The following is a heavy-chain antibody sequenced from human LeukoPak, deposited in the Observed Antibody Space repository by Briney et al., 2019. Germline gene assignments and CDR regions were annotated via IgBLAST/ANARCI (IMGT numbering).Heavy chain of an antibody. V-gene: IGHV3-21*01. CDR3: ARDPRPSPDSSLYNSYGMDV. Sequence: PGGSLRLSCAASGFTFSSYSMNWVRQAPGKGLEWVSSISTSSSYIYYADSVKGRSTISRDNAKNSLYLQMNSLRAEDTAVYYCARDPRPSPDSSLYNSYGMDVWGQGTTVTVSS. CDR2: ISTSSSYI. D-gene: IGHD3-22*01. CDR1: GFTFSSYS. J-gene: IGHJ6*02.